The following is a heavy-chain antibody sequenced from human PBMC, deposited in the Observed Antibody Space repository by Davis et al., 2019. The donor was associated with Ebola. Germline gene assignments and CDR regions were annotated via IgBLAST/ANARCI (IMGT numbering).Heavy chain of an antibody. J-gene: IGHJ6*03. CDR2: IKQDGSEK. V-gene: IGHV3-7*03. CDR3: ASGDGRGRSYDMDV. D-gene: IGHD3/OR15-3a*01. CDR1: GFTFSSYA. Sequence: GESLKISCAASGFTFSSYAMSWVRQAPGKGLEWVANIKQDGSEKYYVDSVKGRFTISRDNAKNSLFLEMNSLRAEDTAFYYCASGDGRGRSYDMDVWGQGTTVTVSS.